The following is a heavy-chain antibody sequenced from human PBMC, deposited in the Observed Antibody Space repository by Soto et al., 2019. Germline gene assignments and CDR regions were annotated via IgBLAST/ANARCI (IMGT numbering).Heavy chain of an antibody. D-gene: IGHD5-18*01. V-gene: IGHV3-11*01. CDR2: ITSSGSTT. CDR3: ARERYSYGPYYFDY. Sequence: GGSLRLSCAASGFTFSDYYMSWIRQAPGKGLEWASSITSSGSTTYYTDSVKSRFTISRDNAKNSLYLQMNSLRAEDTAVYYCARERYSYGPYYFDYWGQGTLVTVSS. CDR1: GFTFSDYY. J-gene: IGHJ4*02.